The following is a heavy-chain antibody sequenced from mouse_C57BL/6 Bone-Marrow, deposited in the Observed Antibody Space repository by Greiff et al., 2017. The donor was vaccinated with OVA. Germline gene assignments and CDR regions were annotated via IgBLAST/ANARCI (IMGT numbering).Heavy chain of an antibody. J-gene: IGHJ2*01. CDR2: ISDGGSYT. CDR3: ARDGVTTVVDDY. CDR1: GFTFSSYA. V-gene: IGHV5-4*01. D-gene: IGHD1-1*01. Sequence: EVKLEESGGGLVKPGGSLKLSCAASGFTFSSYAMSWVRQTPEKRLEWVATISDGGSYTYYPDNVKGRFTISRDNAKNNLYLQMSHLKSEDTAMYYCARDGVTTVVDDYWGQGTTLPVSS.